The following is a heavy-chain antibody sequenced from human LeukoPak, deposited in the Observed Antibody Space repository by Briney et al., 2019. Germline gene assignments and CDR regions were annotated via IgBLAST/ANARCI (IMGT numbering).Heavy chain of an antibody. V-gene: IGHV3-21*05. J-gene: IGHJ4*02. D-gene: IGHD1-1*01. CDR2: ISTSGSDV. CDR3: ARDLYNYACDY. Sequence: PGGSLRLSCAASGFTFSSYAMNWIRQAPGKGLEWVSYISTSGSDVYYADSVKGRFTISRDNAKNSLYLQMNSLRAEDTAVYYCARDLYNYACDYWGQGTLVTVSS. CDR1: GFTFSSYA.